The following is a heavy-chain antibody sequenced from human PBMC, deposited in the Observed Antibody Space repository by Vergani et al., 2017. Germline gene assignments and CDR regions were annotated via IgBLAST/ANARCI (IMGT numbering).Heavy chain of an antibody. Sequence: EVQLVESGGGLVQPGGSLRLSCAASGFTFSSYWMHWVRQAPGKGLVWVSRINSDGSSTSYADSVKGRFTISRDNAKNTLYLQMNSLRAEDTALYYCAKDIYPFDVVVPAAPSAFDIWGQGTMVTVSS. CDR2: INSDGSST. CDR1: GFTFSSYW. V-gene: IGHV3-74*01. CDR3: AKDIYPFDVVVPAAPSAFDI. D-gene: IGHD2-2*01. J-gene: IGHJ3*02.